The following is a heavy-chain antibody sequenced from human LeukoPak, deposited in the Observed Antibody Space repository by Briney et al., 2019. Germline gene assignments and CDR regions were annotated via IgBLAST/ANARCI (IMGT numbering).Heavy chain of an antibody. CDR3: ARSIAAAGTVWFDP. V-gene: IGHV1-2*04. CDR2: INPNSGGT. Sequence: ASVKVSCKASGYTFTGYYMNWVRQAPGQGLEWMGWINPNSGGTNYAQKFQGWVTMTRDTSISTAYMELSRLRSDDTAVYYCARSIAAAGTVWFDPWGQGTLVTVSS. J-gene: IGHJ5*02. D-gene: IGHD6-13*01. CDR1: GYTFTGYY.